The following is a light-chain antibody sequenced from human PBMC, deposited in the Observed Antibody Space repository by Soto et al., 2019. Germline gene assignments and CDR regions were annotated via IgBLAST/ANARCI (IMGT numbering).Light chain of an antibody. Sequence: QSALTQPASVSGSRGQSITISCIGTSSDVGGYNYVSWYLQHPDKAPKLIIYEVTNRPSGVSNRISGSKSGTTASLTISGLPADHEADYYCSSYRTSSTVVLGGSNKVTV. CDR2: EVT. CDR3: SSYRTSSTVV. V-gene: IGLV2-14*03. J-gene: IGLJ2*01. CDR1: SSDVGGYNY.